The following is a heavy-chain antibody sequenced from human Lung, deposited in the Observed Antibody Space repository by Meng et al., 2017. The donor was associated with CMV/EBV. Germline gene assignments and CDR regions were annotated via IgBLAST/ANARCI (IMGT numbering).Heavy chain of an antibody. Sequence: SCAASGFTFNTYWMHWVRQAPGKGLVWVSRITSDGSSTTYADSVKGRFTISRDNAKNTLYLQMNSLGAEDTAVYYCAREYRLKYDSSGFDFWGQGTXVTVYS. CDR1: GFTFNTYW. D-gene: IGHD3-22*01. CDR3: AREYRLKYDSSGFDF. CDR2: ITSDGSST. V-gene: IGHV3-74*01. J-gene: IGHJ4*02.